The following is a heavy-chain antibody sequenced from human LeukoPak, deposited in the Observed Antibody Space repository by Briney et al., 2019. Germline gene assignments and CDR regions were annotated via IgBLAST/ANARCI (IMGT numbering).Heavy chain of an antibody. J-gene: IGHJ4*02. V-gene: IGHV3-30*03. CDR1: GFTFSSYG. D-gene: IGHD2-2*03. CDR3: ARDLHGSPDW. Sequence: GRSLRLSCAASGFTFSSYGMHWVRQAPGKGLEWVAVISYDGSNKYYADSVKGRFTISRDNSKNTLYLQMNSLRAEDTAVYYCARDLHGSPDWWGQGTLVTVSS. CDR2: ISYDGSNK.